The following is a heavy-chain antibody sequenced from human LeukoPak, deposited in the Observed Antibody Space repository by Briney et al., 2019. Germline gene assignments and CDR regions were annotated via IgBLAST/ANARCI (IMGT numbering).Heavy chain of an antibody. V-gene: IGHV3-30-3*01. J-gene: IGHJ4*02. D-gene: IGHD1-7*01. CDR2: ISKDGSDK. CDR3: ARDYWWNYDY. Sequence: GGSLRLSCAASGFTFSDYAMHCVRQAPGKGLEWVAVISKDGSDKYYPGSVRGRFTISRDNSKNTIYLQMDSLRAEDTAIYYCARDYWWNYDYWGQGTLVTVSS. CDR1: GFTFSDYA.